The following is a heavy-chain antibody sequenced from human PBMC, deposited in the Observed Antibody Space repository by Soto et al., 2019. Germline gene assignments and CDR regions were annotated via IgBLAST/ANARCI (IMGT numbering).Heavy chain of an antibody. V-gene: IGHV3-23*01. D-gene: IGHD2-15*01. CDR3: AKVTPLRRYYGMDV. CDR1: GCTFSSYA. Sequence: GGSLRLSCVASGCTFSSYAMIWVRQAPGNGLEWVSTISGSGGSTYYADSVKGRFTISRDNSKNTLFLQMNSLRAEDTALYYCAKVTPLRRYYGMDVWGQGTTVTVSS. CDR2: ISGSGGST. J-gene: IGHJ6*02.